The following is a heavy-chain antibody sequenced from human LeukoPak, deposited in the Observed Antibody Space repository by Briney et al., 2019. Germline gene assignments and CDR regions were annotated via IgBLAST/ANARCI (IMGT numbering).Heavy chain of an antibody. V-gene: IGHV3-30*18. CDR1: GFTFSSYG. J-gene: IGHJ6*03. D-gene: IGHD1-26*01. Sequence: GGSLRLSCAASGFTFSSYGMHWVRQAPGKGLEWVAVISYDGSNKYYADSVKGRFTISRDNSKNTLYLQMNSLRAEDTAVYYCAKERVIDWDHYYYYYMDVWGKGTTVTVSS. CDR2: ISYDGSNK. CDR3: AKERVIDWDHYYYYYMDV.